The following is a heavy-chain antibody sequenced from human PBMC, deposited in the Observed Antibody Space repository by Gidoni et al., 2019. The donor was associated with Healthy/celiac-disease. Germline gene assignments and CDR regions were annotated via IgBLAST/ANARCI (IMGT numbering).Heavy chain of an antibody. CDR1: GYSFTSYW. CDR2: IYPGDSDT. D-gene: IGHD3-22*01. J-gene: IGHJ3*02. V-gene: IGHV5-51*01. Sequence: EVQLVQSGAEVKKPGESLRIACKGSGYSFTSYWIGWVRQMPGKGLEWMGIIYPGDSDTRYRPSFQGQVTISADKSTSTAYLQWSSLTASDTAMYYCARRDYYDSSGLLDIWGQGTMVTVSS. CDR3: ARRDYYDSSGLLDI.